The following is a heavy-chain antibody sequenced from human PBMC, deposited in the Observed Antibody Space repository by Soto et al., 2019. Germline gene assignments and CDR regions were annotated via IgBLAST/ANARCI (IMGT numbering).Heavy chain of an antibody. V-gene: IGHV1-69*13. CDR1: GGTFSSYA. D-gene: IGHD2-2*02. CDR3: ARAGSYCSSTSCYTGAGWFDP. Sequence: SVKVSCKASGGTFSSYAISWVRQAPGQGLEWMGGTIPIFGTANYAQKFQGRVTITADESTSTAYMELSSLRSEDTAVYYCARAGSYCSSTSCYTGAGWFDPWGQGTLVTVSS. J-gene: IGHJ5*02. CDR2: TIPIFGTA.